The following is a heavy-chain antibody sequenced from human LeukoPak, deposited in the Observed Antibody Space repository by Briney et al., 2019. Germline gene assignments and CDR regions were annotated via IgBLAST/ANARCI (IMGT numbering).Heavy chain of an antibody. CDR3: AKGEIDSYGAYYFDY. V-gene: IGHV3-48*04. J-gene: IGHJ4*02. D-gene: IGHD5-18*01. Sequence: GGSLRLSCAASGFTFSSYSMNWVRQAPGKGLEWVSYISSSSSTIYYADSVKGRFTISRDNAKNSLYLQMNSLRAEDTAVYYCAKGEIDSYGAYYFDYWGQGTLVTVSS. CDR2: ISSSSSTI. CDR1: GFTFSSYS.